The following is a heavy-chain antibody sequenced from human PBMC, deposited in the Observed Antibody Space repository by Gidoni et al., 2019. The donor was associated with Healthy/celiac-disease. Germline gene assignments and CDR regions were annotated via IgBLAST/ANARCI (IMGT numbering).Heavy chain of an antibody. Sequence: QVQLVESGGGLVKPGGSLRLSCAASGFTFSDYYMSWIRQAPGKGLEWVSYISSSGSTIYYADSVKGRFTISRDNAKNSLYLQMNSLRAEDTAVYYCARASEDSSGYYLYYYYYMDVWGKGTTVTVSS. CDR3: ARASEDSSGYYLYYYYYMDV. J-gene: IGHJ6*03. D-gene: IGHD3-22*01. V-gene: IGHV3-11*01. CDR2: ISSSGSTI. CDR1: GFTFSDYY.